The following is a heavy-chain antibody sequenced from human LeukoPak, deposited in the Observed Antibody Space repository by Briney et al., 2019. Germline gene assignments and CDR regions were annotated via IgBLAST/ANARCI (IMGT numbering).Heavy chain of an antibody. CDR1: GFTFSSYA. CDR3: ARVVVRGDKYYYYGMDV. Sequence: GRSLRLSCAASGFTFSSYAMHWVRQAPGKGLEWVAVISYDGSNKYYADSVKGRFTISRDNSKNTLYLQMNSLRAEDTAVYYCARVVVRGDKYYYYGMDVWGKGTTVTVSS. D-gene: IGHD3-10*01. V-gene: IGHV3-30*04. CDR2: ISYDGSNK. J-gene: IGHJ6*04.